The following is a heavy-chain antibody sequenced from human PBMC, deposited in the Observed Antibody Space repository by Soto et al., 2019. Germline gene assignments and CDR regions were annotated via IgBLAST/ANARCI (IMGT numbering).Heavy chain of an antibody. CDR1: GYAFTSYD. CDR3: ARVRGGGVVATIHYYYYYMDV. CDR2: MNPNSGNT. D-gene: IGHD5-12*01. V-gene: IGHV1-8*01. Sequence: ASVKVSCKASGYAFTSYDINWVRQATGQGLEWMGWMNPNSGNTGYAQKFQGRVTMTRNTSISTAYMELSSLRSEDTAVYYCARVRGGGVVATIHYYYYYMDVWGKGTTVTVSS. J-gene: IGHJ6*03.